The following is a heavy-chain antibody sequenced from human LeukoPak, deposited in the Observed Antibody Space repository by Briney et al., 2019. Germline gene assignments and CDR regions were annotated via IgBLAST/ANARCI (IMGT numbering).Heavy chain of an antibody. CDR1: GFIFSNYW. V-gene: IGHV3-74*01. D-gene: IGHD2-8*02. CDR2: IVSDGSST. CDR3: ARGTGLIDY. Sequence: GGSLRLSCAASGFIFSNYWMHWVRQAPGKGLVWVSRIVSDGSSTSNADSVKRRFTISRDNAKNTLYLQMNSLRAEDTAVYYCARGTGLIDYWGQGTLVTVSS. J-gene: IGHJ4*02.